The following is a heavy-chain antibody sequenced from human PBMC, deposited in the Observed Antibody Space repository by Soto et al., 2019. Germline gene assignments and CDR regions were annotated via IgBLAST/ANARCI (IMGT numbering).Heavy chain of an antibody. V-gene: IGHV3-15*01. D-gene: IGHD2-2*01. CDR3: TTDFHRVVVVPAARTAIDY. CDR1: GFTFSYSW. CDR2: IKSKTDGGTT. Sequence: GGSLRLSCEASGFTFSYSWMSWVRQAPGKGLEWVGRIKSKTDGGTTDYAAPVKGRFTISRDDSKNTLYLQMNSLKTEDTAVYYCTTDFHRVVVVPAARTAIDYWGQGTLVTVSS. J-gene: IGHJ4*02.